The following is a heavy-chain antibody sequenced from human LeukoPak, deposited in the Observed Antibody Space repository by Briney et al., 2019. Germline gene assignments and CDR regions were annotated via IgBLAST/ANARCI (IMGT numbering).Heavy chain of an antibody. D-gene: IGHD6-19*01. CDR1: GFTFDDYA. CDR2: ISWNSGNI. Sequence: QAGGSLRLSCAASGFTFDDYAMHWVRQAPGKGLEWVSGISWNSGNIGYADSVKGRFTISRDNAKNSLYLQMNSLRAEDTAVYYCARAGVGGSGWPPDDYWGQGTLVTVSS. J-gene: IGHJ4*02. CDR3: ARAGVGGSGWPPDDY. V-gene: IGHV3-9*01.